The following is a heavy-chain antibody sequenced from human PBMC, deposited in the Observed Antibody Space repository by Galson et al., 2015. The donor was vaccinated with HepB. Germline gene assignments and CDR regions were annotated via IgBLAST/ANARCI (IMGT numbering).Heavy chain of an antibody. D-gene: IGHD3-10*01. CDR1: GYTFTSYD. CDR3: ASGREITMVRGAPGGYYYGMDV. J-gene: IGHJ6*02. CDR2: MNPNSGNT. Sequence: SVKVSCKASGYTFTSYDINWVRQATGQGLEWMGWMNPNSGNTGYAQKFQGRVTMTRNTSISTAYMELSSLRSEDTAVYYCASGREITMVRGAPGGYYYGMDVWGQGTTVTVSS. V-gene: IGHV1-8*01.